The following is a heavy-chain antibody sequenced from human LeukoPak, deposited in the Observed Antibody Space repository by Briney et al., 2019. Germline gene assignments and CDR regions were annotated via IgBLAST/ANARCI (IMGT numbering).Heavy chain of an antibody. Sequence: GGSLRLSCTASGFTSGDYAMSWVRQAPGKGLEWVGFIRSKAYGGTTEYAASVKGRFTISRDDSKSIAYLQMNSLKTEDTAVYYCEVEMATISWSQGTLVTVSS. J-gene: IGHJ4*02. V-gene: IGHV3-49*04. CDR1: GFTSGDYA. D-gene: IGHD5-24*01. CDR3: EVEMATIS. CDR2: IRSKAYGGTT.